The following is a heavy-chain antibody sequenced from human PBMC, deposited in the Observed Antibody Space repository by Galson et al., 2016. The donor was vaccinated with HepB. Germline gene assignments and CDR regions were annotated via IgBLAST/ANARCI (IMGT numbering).Heavy chain of an antibody. CDR1: GFTFSDYW. J-gene: IGHJ4*02. CDR2: INSDGSTT. D-gene: IGHD2-21*01. CDR3: ARGWGPNCGGDYMDH. V-gene: IGHV3-74*01. Sequence: SLRLSCAASGFTFSDYWMHWVRQAPGKGLVWVSRINSDGSTTTYADSVKGRFTISRDNAKNTLYLQMNSLRAEDTAVYYCARGWGPNCGGDYMDHWGQGTLVTVSS.